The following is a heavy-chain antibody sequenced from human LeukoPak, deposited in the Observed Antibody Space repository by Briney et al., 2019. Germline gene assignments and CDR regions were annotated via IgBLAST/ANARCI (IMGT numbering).Heavy chain of an antibody. J-gene: IGHJ6*03. D-gene: IGHD3-3*01. Sequence: SETLSPTCTVSGGSISSSSYYWGWIRQPPGKGLEWIGSIYYSGSTYYNPSLKSRVTISVDTSKNQFSLKLSSVTAADTAVYYCATQPRYDFWSGYYTGGYYYYYMDVWGKGTTVTVSS. CDR2: IYYSGST. CDR1: GGSISSSSYY. CDR3: ATQPRYDFWSGYYTGGYYYYYMDV. V-gene: IGHV4-39*01.